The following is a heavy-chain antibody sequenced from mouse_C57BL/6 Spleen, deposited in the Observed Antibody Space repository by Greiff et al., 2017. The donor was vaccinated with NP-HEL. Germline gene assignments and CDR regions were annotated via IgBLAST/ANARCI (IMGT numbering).Heavy chain of an antibody. CDR3: ARGGVYFDY. CDR1: GYTFTDYY. Sequence: QVQLKESGAELVRPGASVKLSCKASGYTFTDYYITWVKQRPGQGLEWIARIYPGSGNTYYNEKLKGKATLTAEKSSSTAYMQLSSLSSKDTAVYFCARGGVYFDYWGQGTTRTVSS. J-gene: IGHJ2*01. V-gene: IGHV1-76*01. CDR2: IYPGSGNT.